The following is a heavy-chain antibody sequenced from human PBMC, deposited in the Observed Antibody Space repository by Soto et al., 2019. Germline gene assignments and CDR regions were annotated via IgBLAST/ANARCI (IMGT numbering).Heavy chain of an antibody. Sequence: PSETLSLTCTVSGGSISSGGYYWSWIRQHPGKGLEWIGYIYYSGSTYYNTSLKSRVTISVDTSKNQFSLKLSSVTAADTAVYYCARDRRDILTGYRYYGVDVWGQGTTVTVSS. CDR1: GGSISSGGYY. D-gene: IGHD3-9*01. CDR3: ARDRRDILTGYRYYGVDV. J-gene: IGHJ6*02. CDR2: IYYSGST. V-gene: IGHV4-31*03.